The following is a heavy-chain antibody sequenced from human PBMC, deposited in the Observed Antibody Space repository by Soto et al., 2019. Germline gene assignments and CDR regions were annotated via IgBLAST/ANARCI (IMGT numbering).Heavy chain of an antibody. CDR3: AKDPSNPVVTATRWYYGMDV. V-gene: IGHV3-30*18. CDR2: ISYDGSNK. CDR1: GFTFSSYG. Sequence: GGSLRLSCAASGFTFSSYGMHWVRQAPGKGLEWVAVISYDGSNKYYADSVKGRFTISRDNSKNTLYLQMNSLRAEDTAVYYCAKDPSNPVVTATRWYYGMDVWGQGTTVTVSS. D-gene: IGHD2-21*02. J-gene: IGHJ6*02.